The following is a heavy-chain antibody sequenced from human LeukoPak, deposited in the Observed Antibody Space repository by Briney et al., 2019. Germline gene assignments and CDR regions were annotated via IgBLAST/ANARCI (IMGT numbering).Heavy chain of an antibody. V-gene: IGHV4-31*03. Sequence: SETLSLTCTVSGGSISSGGYYWSWIRQHPGKGLEWFGYIYYSGSTYYNPSLKSRVTISVDTSKNQFSLKLSSVTAADTAVYYCARDVEMAPGNHYYGMDVWGQGTTVTVSS. CDR3: ARDVEMAPGNHYYGMDV. CDR1: GGSISSGGYY. J-gene: IGHJ6*02. D-gene: IGHD2-15*01. CDR2: IYYSGST.